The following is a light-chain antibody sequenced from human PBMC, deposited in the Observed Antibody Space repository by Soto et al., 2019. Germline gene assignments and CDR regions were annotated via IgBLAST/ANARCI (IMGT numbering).Light chain of an antibody. CDR2: DAS. V-gene: IGKV3-11*01. CDR1: QSVSNY. Sequence: ENVLTPSPATLSLSPGEIAILCCRASQSVSNYVAWYQQKPGQAPRLLIYDASNRATGIPDRFSGGGSGTDFTLTISRLEPEDFAVYYCQQFSSYPLTFGGGTKVDIK. J-gene: IGKJ4*01. CDR3: QQFSSYPLT.